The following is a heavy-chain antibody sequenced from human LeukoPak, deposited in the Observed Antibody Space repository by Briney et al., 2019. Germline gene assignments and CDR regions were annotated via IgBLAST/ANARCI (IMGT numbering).Heavy chain of an antibody. Sequence: ASVKVSCKASGYTFTGYYIHWVRQAPGQGLEWMGWINPNSGGTNYAQKFQGRVTMTRDTSISTAYMELSRLRSDDTAVYYCASALIAAAGFDYWGQGTLVTVSS. CDR3: ASALIAAAGFDY. V-gene: IGHV1-2*02. J-gene: IGHJ4*02. CDR1: GYTFTGYY. D-gene: IGHD6-13*01. CDR2: INPNSGGT.